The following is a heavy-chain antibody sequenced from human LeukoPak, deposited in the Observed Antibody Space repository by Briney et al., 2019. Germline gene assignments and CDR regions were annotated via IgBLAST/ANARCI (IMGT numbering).Heavy chain of an antibody. Sequence: GGSLRLSCAASGFTFSSYEMNWVRQAPGKGLEWVSYISSSGSTIYYADSVKGRFTISRDNAKNSLYLQMNSLRAEDTAVYYCARGSWAVRKGLWLGELFPNLFDYWGQGTLVTVSS. CDR2: ISSSGSTI. CDR1: GFTFSSYE. D-gene: IGHD3-10*01. V-gene: IGHV3-48*03. CDR3: ARGSWAVRKGLWLGELFPNLFDY. J-gene: IGHJ4*02.